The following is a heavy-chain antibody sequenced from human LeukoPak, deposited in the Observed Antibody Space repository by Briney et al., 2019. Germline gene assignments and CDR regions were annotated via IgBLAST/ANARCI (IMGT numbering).Heavy chain of an antibody. V-gene: IGHV3-7*01. D-gene: IGHD2-21*01. CDR1: GFTFSSYA. Sequence: GGSLRLSCAASGFTFSSYAMSWVRHAPGKGLEWVGNIKQDGSDKNYMDSVKGRFTISRDNTKNSVYLQMSSLRAEDTAVYYCARERGQYCGGDCLFDYWGQGTLVTVSS. J-gene: IGHJ4*02. CDR3: ARERGQYCGGDCLFDY. CDR2: IKQDGSDK.